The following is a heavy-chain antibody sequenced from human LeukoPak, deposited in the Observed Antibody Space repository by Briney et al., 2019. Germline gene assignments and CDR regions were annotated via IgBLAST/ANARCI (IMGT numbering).Heavy chain of an antibody. Sequence: GGSLRLSCAASGFTFSSYSMNWVRQAPGKGLEWVSYIRSSGTYIYHADSVKGRFTISRDNAKNSLYLQMNSLRAEDTAVYYCARTGRRSAYYYYYMDVWGKGTTVTISS. CDR2: IRSSGTYI. D-gene: IGHD7-27*01. CDR1: GFTFSSYS. V-gene: IGHV3-21*04. CDR3: ARTGRRSAYYYYYMDV. J-gene: IGHJ6*03.